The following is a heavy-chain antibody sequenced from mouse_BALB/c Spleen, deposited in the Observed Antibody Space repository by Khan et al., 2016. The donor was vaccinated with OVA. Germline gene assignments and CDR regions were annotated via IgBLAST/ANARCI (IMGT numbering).Heavy chain of an antibody. CDR1: GYTFTNYG. CDR3: ARSNGNYWFAY. D-gene: IGHD2-1*01. CDR2: ITPYTGKP. Sequence: QIQLVQSGPELKKPGETVKISCKASGYTFTNYGMNWVKQAPGKGLKWMGWITPYTGKPKYADDFRGRFAFSLETSASTAYLQINNLKNEDTATYFCARSNGNYWFAYWGQGTLVTVSA. V-gene: IGHV9-3-1*01. J-gene: IGHJ3*01.